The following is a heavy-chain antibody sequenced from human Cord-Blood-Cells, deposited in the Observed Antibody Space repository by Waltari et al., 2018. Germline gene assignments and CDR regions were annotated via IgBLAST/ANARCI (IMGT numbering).Heavy chain of an antibody. Sequence: QLQLQESGPGLVKPSETLSLTCTVSGGSISSSSSYWGWIRQPPGKGLEWIGCIYYSGSTYYNPSLKSRVTISVDTSKNQFSLKLSSVTAADTAVYYCASTPRVFGVVYWFDPWGQGTLVTVSS. CDR1: GGSISSSSSY. CDR3: ASTPRVFGVVYWFDP. D-gene: IGHD3-3*01. J-gene: IGHJ5*02. V-gene: IGHV4-39*01. CDR2: IYYSGST.